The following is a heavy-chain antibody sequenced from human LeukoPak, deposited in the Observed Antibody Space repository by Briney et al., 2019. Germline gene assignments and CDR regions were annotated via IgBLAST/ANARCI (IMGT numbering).Heavy chain of an antibody. CDR2: IYYSGST. J-gene: IGHJ5*02. D-gene: IGHD6-19*01. CDR3: ARRRAVAGTVNWFDP. V-gene: IGHV4-59*08. Sequence: SETLSLTCTVSGGSISSYYWSWIRQPPGKGLEWIGYIYYSGSTNYNPSLKSRVTISVDTSKNQFSLKLSSVTAADTAVYYCARRRAVAGTVNWFDPWGQGTLVTVSS. CDR1: GGSISSYY.